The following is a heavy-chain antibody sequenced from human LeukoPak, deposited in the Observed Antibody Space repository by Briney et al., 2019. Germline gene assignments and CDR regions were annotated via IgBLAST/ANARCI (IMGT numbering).Heavy chain of an antibody. Sequence: ASVKVSCKASGYTLTSYAMNWVRQAPGQGLEWMGWINTNTGNPTYAQGFTGRFVFSLDTSVSTAYLQISSLKAEDTAVYYCAREGWLLPYDAFDIWGQGTMVTVSS. D-gene: IGHD3-22*01. CDR1: GYTLTSYA. CDR3: AREGWLLPYDAFDI. CDR2: INTNTGNP. V-gene: IGHV7-4-1*02. J-gene: IGHJ3*02.